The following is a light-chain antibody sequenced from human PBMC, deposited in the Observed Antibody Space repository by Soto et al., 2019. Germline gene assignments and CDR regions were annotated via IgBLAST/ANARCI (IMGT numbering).Light chain of an antibody. V-gene: IGLV2-14*01. CDR2: EVS. CDR1: SSDVGGYNY. J-gene: IGLJ3*02. CDR3: SSYTSSSTLGV. Sequence: QSVLTQPASVSGSPGQSITISCTGTSSDVGGYNYVSWYQQHPGKAPKLMIYEVSNRPSGVSNRFSGSKSGNTASKTISGLQAEDEADYYCSSYTSSSTLGVFGGGTKVTVL.